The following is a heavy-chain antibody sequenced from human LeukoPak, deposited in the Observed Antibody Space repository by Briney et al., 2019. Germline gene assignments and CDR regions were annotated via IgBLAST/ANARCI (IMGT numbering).Heavy chain of an antibody. CDR3: AKDRSYYYYYGMDV. D-gene: IGHD1-26*01. J-gene: IGHJ6*02. CDR2: IWYDGSNK. CDR1: GFTFSSYG. V-gene: IGHV3-30*02. Sequence: GGSLRLSCAASGFTFSSYGMHWVRQAPGKGLEWVAVIWYDGSNKYYADSVKGRFTTSRDNSKNTLYLQMNSLRAEDTAVYYCAKDRSYYYYYGMDVWGQGTTVTVSS.